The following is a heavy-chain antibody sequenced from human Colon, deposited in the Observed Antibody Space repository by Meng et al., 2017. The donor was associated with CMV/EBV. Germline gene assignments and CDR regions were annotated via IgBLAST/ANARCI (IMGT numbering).Heavy chain of an antibody. V-gene: IGHV4-39*07. J-gene: IGHJ3*02. CDR3: AREKTGYSLNDAFDI. Sequence: SETLSLTCTVSAGSINTESYYWAWIRQSPGKGLEWIGTIYFSGSTYYNPSLKSRVTISVDTSKSQFSLRLTSVTAADTAVYYCAREKTGYSLNDAFDIWGQGTMVTVSS. CDR1: AGSINTESYY. CDR2: IYFSGST. D-gene: IGHD3-9*01.